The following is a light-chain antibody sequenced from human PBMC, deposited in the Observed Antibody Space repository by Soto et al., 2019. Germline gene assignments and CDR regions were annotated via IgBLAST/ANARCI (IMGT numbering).Light chain of an antibody. CDR3: QQYNSWPLS. V-gene: IGKV3D-15*01. CDR1: QSVSTN. J-gene: IGKJ4*01. Sequence: ETVMTQSPATLSVSPGEIATLSCRASQSVSTNLAWYQQKPGQAPRLLIYDTSLRATGIPTRFSGSGSGTEFNLTSSSLQSEDVAVYYCQQYNSWPLSFGGGTKVEFK. CDR2: DTS.